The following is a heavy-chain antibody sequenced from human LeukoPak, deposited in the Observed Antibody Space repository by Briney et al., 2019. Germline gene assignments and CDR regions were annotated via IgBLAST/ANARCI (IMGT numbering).Heavy chain of an antibody. V-gene: IGHV1-18*01. J-gene: IGHJ6*02. D-gene: IGHD2-15*01. CDR2: ISAYNGNT. CDR1: GYTFTSYG. Sequence: ASVKVSCEASGYTFTSYGISWVRQAPGQGLEWMGWISAYNGNTNYAQKLQGRVTMTTDTSTSTAYMELRSLRSDDTAVYYCARDVPTSIVVVVDYYYYGMDVWGQGTTVTVSS. CDR3: ARDVPTSIVVVVDYYYYGMDV.